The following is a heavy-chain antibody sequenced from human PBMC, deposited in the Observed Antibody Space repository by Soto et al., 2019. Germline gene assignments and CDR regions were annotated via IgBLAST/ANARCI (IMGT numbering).Heavy chain of an antibody. CDR2: INPASQLR. CDR1: GVPFNSYG. J-gene: IGHJ4*02. Sequence: QVVLLQSGTEVKRPGSSVNVSCKASGVPFNSYGFAWVRQAPGRGLEWGGRINPASQLRNYEQSLQGRVTTTADTSTKTAYMELSGLTSEHTAVYYCARMKLASLDHWGQGTLVTVSS. CDR3: ARMKLASLDH. V-gene: IGHV1-69*09.